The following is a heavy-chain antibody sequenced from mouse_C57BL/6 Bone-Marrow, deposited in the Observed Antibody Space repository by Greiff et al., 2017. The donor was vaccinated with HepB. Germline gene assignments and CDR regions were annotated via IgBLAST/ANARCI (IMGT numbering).Heavy chain of an antibody. CDR1: GFTFSSYA. CDR3: ARDSNSWFAY. D-gene: IGHD2-5*01. J-gene: IGHJ3*01. V-gene: IGHV5-4*01. CDR2: ISDGGSYT. Sequence: DVMLVESGGGLVKPGGSLKLSCAASGFTFSSYAMSWVRQTPEKRLEWVATISDGGSYTYYPDNVKGRFTISRDNAKNNLYLQMSHLKSEDTAMYYCARDSNSWFAYWGQGTLVTVSA.